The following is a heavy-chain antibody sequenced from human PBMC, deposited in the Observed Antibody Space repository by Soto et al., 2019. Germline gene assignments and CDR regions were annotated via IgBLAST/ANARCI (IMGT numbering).Heavy chain of an antibody. CDR1: GVSISSGNW. Sequence: SETLSLTCAVSGVSISSGNWWTWFLQTPQRGLEYIGEIFHDGTANYYPSFERRVAISVDTSKNQFSLKLTSVTAADTAIYFCARLVYDTRLNYMYFDFWGQGALVTVSS. J-gene: IGHJ4*02. D-gene: IGHD2-8*01. CDR2: IFHDGTA. V-gene: IGHV4-4*02. CDR3: ARLVYDTRLNYMYFDF.